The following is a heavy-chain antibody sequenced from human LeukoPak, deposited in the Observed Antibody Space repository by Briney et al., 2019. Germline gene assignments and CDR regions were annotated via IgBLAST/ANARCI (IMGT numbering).Heavy chain of an antibody. CDR2: ISSSSSYI. J-gene: IGHJ5*02. V-gene: IGHV3-21*01. CDR3: ARGEGSLLRFLEWSPGWFDP. CDR1: GFTFSSYS. D-gene: IGHD3-3*01. Sequence: GGSLRLSCAASGFTFSSYSMNWVRQAPGKGLEWVSSISSSSSYIYYADSVKGRFTISRDNAKNSLYLQMNSLRAEDTAVYYCARGEGSLLRFLEWSPGWFDPWGQGTLVTVSS.